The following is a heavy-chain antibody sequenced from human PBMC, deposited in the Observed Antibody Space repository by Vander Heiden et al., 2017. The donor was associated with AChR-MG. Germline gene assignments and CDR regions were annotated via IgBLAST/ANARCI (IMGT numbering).Heavy chain of an antibody. J-gene: IGHJ4*02. Sequence: EVQLLESGGGLVQPGGSLRLSCAASGFTFSSYAMSWVRQAPGKGLEWVSAIRGSGGSTYYADSVKGRFTISRDNSKNTLYLQMNSLRAEDTAVYYCAKAQKYYDILTGGDYWGQGTLVTVSS. V-gene: IGHV3-23*01. CDR3: AKAQKYYDILTGGDY. CDR2: IRGSGGST. CDR1: GFTFSSYA. D-gene: IGHD3-9*01.